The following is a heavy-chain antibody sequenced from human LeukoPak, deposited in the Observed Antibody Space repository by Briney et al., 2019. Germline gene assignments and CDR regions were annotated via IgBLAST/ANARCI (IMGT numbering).Heavy chain of an antibody. V-gene: IGHV4-34*01. J-gene: IGHJ4*02. CDR3: ARDRYFDY. CDR1: GESFSGYF. CDR2: SNHFGST. Sequence: SETLSLTCAVSGESFSGYFWTWIRQPPGKGLEWIGESNHFGSTYYNPSLKSRVTISVDTSKNQFSLKLSSVTAADTAVYYCARDRYFDYWGQGTLVTVSS.